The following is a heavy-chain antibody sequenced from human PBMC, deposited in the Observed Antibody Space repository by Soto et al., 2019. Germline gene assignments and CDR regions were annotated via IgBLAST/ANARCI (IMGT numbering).Heavy chain of an antibody. V-gene: IGHV3-15*07. CDR3: TTDPSGTTMVREPYYYYYGMDV. Sequence: EVQLVESGGGLVKPGGSLRLSCAASGFTFSNAWMNWVRQAPGKGLEWVGRIKSKTDGGTTDYAAPVKGRFTISRDDSKNTLYLQMNSLKTEDTAVYYCTTDPSGTTMVREPYYYYYGMDVWGQGTTVTVSS. CDR2: IKSKTDGGTT. CDR1: GFTFSNAW. J-gene: IGHJ6*02. D-gene: IGHD3-10*01.